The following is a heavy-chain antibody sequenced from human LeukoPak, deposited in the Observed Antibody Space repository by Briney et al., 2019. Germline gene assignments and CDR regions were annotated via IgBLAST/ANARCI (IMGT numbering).Heavy chain of an antibody. CDR2: IYYSGST. Sequence: PSETLSLTCTVSGGSISSYYWSWIRQPPGKGLEWIGYIYYSGSTNYNPSLKSRVTISVDTSKSQFSLKLSSVTAADTAVYYCARESRYGMDVWGQGTTVTVSS. V-gene: IGHV4-59*01. CDR1: GGSISSYY. J-gene: IGHJ6*02. CDR3: ARESRYGMDV.